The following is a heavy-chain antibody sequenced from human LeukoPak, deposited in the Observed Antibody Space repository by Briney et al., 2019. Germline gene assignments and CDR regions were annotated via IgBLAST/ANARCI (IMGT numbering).Heavy chain of an antibody. D-gene: IGHD3-3*01. CDR2: IYPGDSET. V-gene: IGHV5-51*01. Sequence: GESLKISCKGSGYSFTSYWIGWVRQMPGKGLEWMGIIYPGDSETRYSPSFQGRVTMSADKSVSTAYLQWSSLKASDTAIYYCAKHYEFSSSSEVGFDYWGQGTLVTVSS. CDR3: AKHYEFSSSSEVGFDY. J-gene: IGHJ4*02. CDR1: GYSFTSYW.